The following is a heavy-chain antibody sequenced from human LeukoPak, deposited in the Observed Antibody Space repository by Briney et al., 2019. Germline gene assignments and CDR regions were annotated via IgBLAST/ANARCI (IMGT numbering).Heavy chain of an antibody. CDR2: IKSKTDGGTT. Sequence: PGGSLRLSCAASGFTFSSYAMSWVRQAPGKGLEWVGRIKSKTDGGTTDYAASVKGRFSISRDDSKNMLYLQMNSLKTEDTAVYYCTTVHYDILTGYYETYFDYWGQGTLVTVSS. J-gene: IGHJ4*02. V-gene: IGHV3-15*01. CDR1: GFTFSSYA. CDR3: TTVHYDILTGYYETYFDY. D-gene: IGHD3-9*01.